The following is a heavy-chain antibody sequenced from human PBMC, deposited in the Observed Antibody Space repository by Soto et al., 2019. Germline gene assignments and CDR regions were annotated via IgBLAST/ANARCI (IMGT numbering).Heavy chain of an antibody. CDR2: ITVGGDT. D-gene: IGHD5-18*01. CDR1: AFIVDSTY. J-gene: IGHJ4*02. CDR3: CRSLGYLIGD. Sequence: EVQLVESGGGLVQPGGSLRLSCTTSAFIVDSTYMHWVRQAPGKGLEWVAVITVGGDTYYSDSVRGRSTLSRDTSKNTLHLQVNTPNVADTALYSCCRSLGYLIGDWGQGALVAVSP. V-gene: IGHV3-66*01.